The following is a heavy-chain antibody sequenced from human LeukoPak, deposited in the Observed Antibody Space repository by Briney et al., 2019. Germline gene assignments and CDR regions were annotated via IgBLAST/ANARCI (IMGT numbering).Heavy chain of an antibody. CDR2: ISSSSTI. J-gene: IGHJ4*02. V-gene: IGHV3-48*02. Sequence: GGSLRLSCAASGFTFSSYSMNWVRQAPGKGLEWVSYISSSSTIYYADSVKGRFTISRDNAKNSLYLQMNSLRDEDTAVYYCARDFHDFWNWGQGTLVTVSS. CDR1: GFTFSSYS. D-gene: IGHD3-3*01. CDR3: ARDFHDFWN.